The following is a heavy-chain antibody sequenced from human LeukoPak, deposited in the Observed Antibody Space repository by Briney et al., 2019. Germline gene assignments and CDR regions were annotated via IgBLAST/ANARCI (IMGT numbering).Heavy chain of an antibody. D-gene: IGHD2-2*02. Sequence: ASVKVSCKASGYTFTSYYMHWVRQAPGQGLEWMGIINPSGGSTSYAQKFQGRVTMTRDTSTSTVYMELSSLRSEDTAVYYCARVPIGYCSSTSCYKYAFDIWGQGTMVTVSS. CDR3: ARVPIGYCSSTSCYKYAFDI. CDR2: INPSGGST. CDR1: GYTFTSYY. V-gene: IGHV1-46*01. J-gene: IGHJ3*02.